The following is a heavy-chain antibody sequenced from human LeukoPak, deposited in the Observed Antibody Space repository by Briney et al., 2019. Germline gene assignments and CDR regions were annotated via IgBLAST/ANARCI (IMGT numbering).Heavy chain of an antibody. CDR1: GFTVSSNY. Sequence: HSGGSLRLSCAASGFTVSSNYMSWVRKAPGKGLEWVSVIYSGGSTYYADSVKGRFTISRDNSKNTLYLQMNSLRAEDTAVYYCAKDLISPRSVGSSEKIDYWGQGTLVTVSS. D-gene: IGHD1-26*01. V-gene: IGHV3-66*01. CDR3: AKDLISPRSVGSSEKIDY. J-gene: IGHJ4*02. CDR2: IYSGGST.